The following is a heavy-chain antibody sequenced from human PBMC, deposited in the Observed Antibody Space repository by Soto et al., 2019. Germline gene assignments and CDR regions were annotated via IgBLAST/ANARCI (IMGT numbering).Heavy chain of an antibody. D-gene: IGHD5-18*01. CDR2: INHSGST. V-gene: IGHV4-34*01. CDR3: ARNQRGYSYGYFA. Sequence: SETLSLTCAVYGGSFSGYYWSWIRQPPGKGLEWIGEINHSGSTNYNPSLKSRVTISVDTSKNQFSLKLSSVTAADTAVYYCARNQRGYSYGYFAWGQGTLVTVSS. CDR1: GGSFSGYY. J-gene: IGHJ5*02.